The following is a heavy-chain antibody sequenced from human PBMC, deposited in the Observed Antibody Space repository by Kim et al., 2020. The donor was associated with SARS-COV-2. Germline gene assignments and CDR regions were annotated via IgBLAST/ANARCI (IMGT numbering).Heavy chain of an antibody. Sequence: GGSLRLSCAASGFTFSNAWMSWVRQAPGKGLEWVGRIKSKTDGGTTDYAAPVKGRFTISRDDSKNTLYLQMNSLKTEDTAVYYCTSRTMVRGELINDYWGQGTLVTVSS. CDR2: IKSKTDGGTT. D-gene: IGHD3-10*01. V-gene: IGHV3-15*01. CDR1: GFTFSNAW. J-gene: IGHJ4*02. CDR3: TSRTMVRGELINDY.